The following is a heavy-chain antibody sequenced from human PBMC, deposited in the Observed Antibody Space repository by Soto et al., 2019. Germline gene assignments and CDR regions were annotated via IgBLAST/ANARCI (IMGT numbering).Heavy chain of an antibody. CDR3: ARGLNGYSHYFDY. CDR1: GYTFTSYA. D-gene: IGHD5-18*01. J-gene: IGHJ4*02. V-gene: IGHV1-3*01. CDR2: INAGNGNT. Sequence: QVQLVQSGAEVKKPGASVKVSCKASGYTFTSYAMHWVRQAPGQRLEWMGWINAGNGNTKYSQKFQGRVTITRDTSASTAYMELSSLRSEDTAVSYCARGLNGYSHYFDYWGQGTLVTVSS.